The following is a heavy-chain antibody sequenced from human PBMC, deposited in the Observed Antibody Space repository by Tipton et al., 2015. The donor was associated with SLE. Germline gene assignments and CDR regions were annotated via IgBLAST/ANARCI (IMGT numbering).Heavy chain of an antibody. CDR2: SFYTGST. D-gene: IGHD1-26*01. CDR1: GGTVSSGGYY. J-gene: IGHJ4*02. V-gene: IGHV4-31*03. CDR3: ARGVGARDYFDS. Sequence: TLSLTCNVSGGTVSSGGYYWSWIRQHPGKGLEWIGCSFYTGSTYYNPSLKSRVSVSVGTSENQFSLRLTSVTAADTAVYFCARGVGARDYFDSWGQGTLVTVSS.